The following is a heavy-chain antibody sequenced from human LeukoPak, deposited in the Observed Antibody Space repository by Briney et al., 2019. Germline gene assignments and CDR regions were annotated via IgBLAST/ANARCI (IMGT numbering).Heavy chain of an antibody. V-gene: IGHV4-34*01. J-gene: IGHJ5*02. Sequence: SETLSLTCAVYGGSFSGYYWSWIRQPPGKGLEWIGELNHSGSTNYNPSLKRRVTISVDTSNNQFPLKLSSVTAADTAVYYCTGWVVLVHWFDPWGQGTLGTVSS. D-gene: IGHD2-2*01. CDR1: GGSFSGYY. CDR2: LNHSGST. CDR3: TGWVVLVHWFDP.